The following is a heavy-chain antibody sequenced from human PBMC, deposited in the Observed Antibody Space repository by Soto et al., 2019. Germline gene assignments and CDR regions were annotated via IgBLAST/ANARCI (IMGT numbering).Heavy chain of an antibody. D-gene: IGHD6-6*01. CDR3: ASRGDSSSSNYYYYYGMDV. Sequence: QVQLVQSGAEVKKPGSSVKVSCKASGGTFSSYAISWVRQAPGQGLEWMGGIIPIFGTANYAQKFQGRVTITGDESTSTAYMELSSLRSEDTAVYYCASRGDSSSSNYYYYYGMDVWGQGTTVTVSS. CDR2: IIPIFGTA. J-gene: IGHJ6*02. CDR1: GGTFSSYA. V-gene: IGHV1-69*12.